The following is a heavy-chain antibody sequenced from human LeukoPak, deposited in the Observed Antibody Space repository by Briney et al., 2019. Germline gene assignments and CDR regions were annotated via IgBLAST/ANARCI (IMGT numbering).Heavy chain of an antibody. V-gene: IGHV3-48*03. CDR1: GFTFSSYE. Sequence: GGSLRLSCAASGFTFSSYEMNWVRQAPGKGLEWVSYISSSGSTIYYADSVKGRFTISRDNAKNSLYLQMNSLRAEDTALYYCARLRYSSSWSPRKEYYFDYWGQGTLVTVSS. J-gene: IGHJ4*02. CDR2: ISSSGSTI. D-gene: IGHD6-13*01. CDR3: ARLRYSSSWSPRKEYYFDY.